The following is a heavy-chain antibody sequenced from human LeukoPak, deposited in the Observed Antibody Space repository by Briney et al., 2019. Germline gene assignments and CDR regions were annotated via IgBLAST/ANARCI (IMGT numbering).Heavy chain of an antibody. CDR1: GFTFSRYD. Sequence: GGSLRLSCVVSGFTFSRYDMHWVRQAPGKGLEWLAFVRLVGRETFYADPVNGRFTISRDNSKNTLYLQMNSLRAEDTAVYYCAKVLGWGYCSSTSCYRDWYFDLWGRGTLVTVSS. V-gene: IGHV3-30*02. CDR2: VRLVGRET. D-gene: IGHD2-2*01. CDR3: AKVLGWGYCSSTSCYRDWYFDL. J-gene: IGHJ2*01.